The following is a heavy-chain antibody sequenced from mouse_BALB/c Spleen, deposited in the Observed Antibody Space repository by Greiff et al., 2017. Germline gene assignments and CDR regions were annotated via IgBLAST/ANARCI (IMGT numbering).Heavy chain of an antibody. CDR2: INSNGGST. D-gene: IGHD2-1*01. CDR1: EYEFPSHD. Sequence: EVKVVESGGGLVQPGESLKLSCESNEYEFPSHDMSWVRKTPEKRLELVATINSNGGSTYYPDSVKGRFTISRDNAKNTLYLQMSSLKSEDTAMYYCAREYGNYPWFAYWGQGTLVTVSA. CDR3: AREYGNYPWFAY. V-gene: IGHV5-2*03. J-gene: IGHJ3*01.